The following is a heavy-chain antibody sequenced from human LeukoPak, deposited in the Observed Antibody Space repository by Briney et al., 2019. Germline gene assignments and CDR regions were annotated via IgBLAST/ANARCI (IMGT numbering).Heavy chain of an antibody. D-gene: IGHD1-20*01. Sequence: SQTLSLTCTVSGGSISSGDYYWSWIRQPPGKGLEWIGYIYYSGSTNYNPSLKSRVTISVDTSKNQFSLKLSSVTAADTAVYYCARDRSSITGTTGVDPWGQGTLVTVSS. CDR1: GGSISSGDYY. J-gene: IGHJ5*02. CDR2: IYYSGST. CDR3: ARDRSSITGTTGVDP. V-gene: IGHV4-61*08.